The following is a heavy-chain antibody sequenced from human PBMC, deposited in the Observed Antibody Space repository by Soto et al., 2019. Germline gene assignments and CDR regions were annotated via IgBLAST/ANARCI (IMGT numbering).Heavy chain of an antibody. Sequence: ASVKVSCKTSGYPFTNYAVHWVRQAPGQSLEWMGWINGGNANTKYSQKFQDRVTITRDTFASTAYMEMNSLTSEDTAVYYCARARWTATIWVFDYCGQXTLVTVSP. V-gene: IGHV1-3*01. CDR3: ARARWTATIWVFDY. D-gene: IGHD5-12*01. J-gene: IGHJ4*02. CDR1: GYPFTNYA. CDR2: INGGNANT.